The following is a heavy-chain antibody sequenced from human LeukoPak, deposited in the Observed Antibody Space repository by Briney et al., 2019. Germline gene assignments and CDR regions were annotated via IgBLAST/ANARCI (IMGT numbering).Heavy chain of an antibody. CDR1: GGSFSGYY. CDR2: INHSGST. V-gene: IGHV4-34*01. Sequence: SETLSLTCAVYGGSFSGYYWSWIRQPPGKGLEWIGEINHSGSTNYNPSLKSRVTISVDTSKNQFSLKLSSVTAADTAVYYCARHVRAGSPFDPWGQGTLVTVSS. D-gene: IGHD6-19*01. J-gene: IGHJ5*02. CDR3: ARHVRAGSPFDP.